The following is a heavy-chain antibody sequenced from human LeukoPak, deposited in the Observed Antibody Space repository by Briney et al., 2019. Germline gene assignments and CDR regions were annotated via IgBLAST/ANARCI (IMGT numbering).Heavy chain of an antibody. CDR3: ARDRGSGDEYSPDAFDI. CDR2: ISSSSDPI. D-gene: IGHD1-26*01. J-gene: IGHJ3*02. CDR1: GFNFTTYS. V-gene: IGHV3-48*01. Sequence: GGSLRLSCVASGFNFTTYSMNWVRQAPGKGLEWVAYISSSSDPIYYADSLKGRFTFSRDNAKNSLSLQMNNLRVEDTAVYFCARDRGSGDEYSPDAFDIWGQGTMVTVSS.